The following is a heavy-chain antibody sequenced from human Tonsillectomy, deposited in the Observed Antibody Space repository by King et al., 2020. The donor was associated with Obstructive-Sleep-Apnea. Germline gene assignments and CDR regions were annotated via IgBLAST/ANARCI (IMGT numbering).Heavy chain of an antibody. J-gene: IGHJ3*02. Sequence: QLQESGPGLVKPSETLSLTCTVSGGSISGFYWSWIRQPPGKGLEWIGYIYYVGGTNYNPSLKIRVTISPDTSKNQFSLKLSSVTAADTAVYYCARHLYSSGYSRAFDIWGQGTMVTVSS. CDR2: IYYVGGT. CDR1: GGSISGFY. CDR3: ARHLYSSGYSRAFDI. D-gene: IGHD3-22*01. V-gene: IGHV4-59*08.